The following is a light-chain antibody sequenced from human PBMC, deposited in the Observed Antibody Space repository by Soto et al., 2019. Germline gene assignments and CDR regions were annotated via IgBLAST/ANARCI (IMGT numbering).Light chain of an antibody. Sequence: EIVMTQSPATLSVSPGERATLSCRASQSVSSSLAWYQQKPGQAPRLLIYGASTRATGFPARFSGSGSGTDFSLTISRLEPEDFAVYYCQQYGSLVPGLTFGGGTKVDIK. CDR1: QSVSSS. V-gene: IGKV3-15*01. J-gene: IGKJ4*01. CDR2: GAS. CDR3: QQYGSLVPGLT.